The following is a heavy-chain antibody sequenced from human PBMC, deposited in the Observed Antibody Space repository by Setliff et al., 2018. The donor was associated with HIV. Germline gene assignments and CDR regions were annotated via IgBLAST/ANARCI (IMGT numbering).Heavy chain of an antibody. D-gene: IGHD3-10*01. CDR2: IYTRGST. CDR3: ARARGLLPYYYLDV. V-gene: IGHV4-61*09. Sequence: SETLSLTCTVSGGSISSGSYYWSWIRRPAGKGLEWIGHIYTRGSTNYNPSLKSRVTMSVDTSKNQFSLKLSSVTAADTAVYYCARARGLLPYYYLDVWGKGTTVTVSS. CDR1: GGSISSGSYY. J-gene: IGHJ6*03.